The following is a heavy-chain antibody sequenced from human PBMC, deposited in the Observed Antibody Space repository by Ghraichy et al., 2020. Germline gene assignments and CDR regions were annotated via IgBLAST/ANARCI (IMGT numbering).Heavy chain of an antibody. J-gene: IGHJ6*02. Sequence: GGSLRLSCVGSGFTFSSYSMNWVRQSPGKGLEWLSYITSSSRRISYADSVKGRFTISRDNAQNSLYLEMKSLRDEDTAVYYCARASTVVRFYYYAGMDVWGQGTTVIVSS. CDR2: ITSSSRRI. CDR1: GFTFSSYS. V-gene: IGHV3-48*02. D-gene: IGHD4-23*01. CDR3: ARASTVVRFYYYAGMDV.